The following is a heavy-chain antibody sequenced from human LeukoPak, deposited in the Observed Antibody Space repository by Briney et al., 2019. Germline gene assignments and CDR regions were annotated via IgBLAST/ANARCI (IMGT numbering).Heavy chain of an antibody. CDR2: IYHSGST. V-gene: IGHV4-38-2*01. D-gene: IGHD2-2*01. CDR3: ARHVSLDIVVVPAAISV. CDR1: GYYISSGYY. Sequence: PSETLSLTCAVSGYYISSGYYWGWIRQPPGKGLEWLGSIYHSGSTYYNPSLKSRVTISVDTSKNQFSLKLSSVTAADTAVYYCARHVSLDIVVVPAAISVWGQGTMVTVSS. J-gene: IGHJ3*01.